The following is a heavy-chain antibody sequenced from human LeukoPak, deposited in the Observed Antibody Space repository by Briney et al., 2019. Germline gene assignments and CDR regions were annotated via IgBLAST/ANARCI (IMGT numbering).Heavy chain of an antibody. CDR3: ARYRYYYGSGDGMDV. V-gene: IGHV4-61*02. CDR1: GGSISSGGYY. D-gene: IGHD3-10*01. Sequence: SQTLSRTSTGAGGSISSGGYYWSWLPPPTGKELEGSACFWTSGSNNYNPSLKSRVTISVDTSKNQFSLKLSSVTAADTAVYYCARYRYYYGSGDGMDVWGQGTTVTVSS. CDR2: FWTSGSN. J-gene: IGHJ6*02.